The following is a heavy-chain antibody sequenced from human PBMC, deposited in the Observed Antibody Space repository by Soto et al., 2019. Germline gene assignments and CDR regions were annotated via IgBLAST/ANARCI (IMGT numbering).Heavy chain of an antibody. J-gene: IGHJ4*02. CDR3: AKLGSSSWPRGPHFDY. CDR2: ISGSGGST. V-gene: IGHV3-23*01. Sequence: GGSLRLSCAASGFTFSSYAMSWVRQAPGKGLEWVSAISGSGGSTYYADSVKGRFTISRDNSKNTLYLQMNSLRAEDTAVYYCAKLGSSSWPRGPHFDYWGQGTLVTVSS. CDR1: GFTFSSYA. D-gene: IGHD6-13*01.